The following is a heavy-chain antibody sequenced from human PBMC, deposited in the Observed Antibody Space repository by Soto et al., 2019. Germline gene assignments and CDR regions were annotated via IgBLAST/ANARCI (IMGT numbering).Heavy chain of an antibody. CDR3: ARVQGGVERYRSVYWFDP. CDR2: IYYSGST. D-gene: IGHD3-16*02. V-gene: IGHV4-31*03. CDR1: GGSISSGGYY. Sequence: SETLSLTCTVSGGSISSGGYYWSWIRQHPGKGLEWIGYIYYSGSTYYNPSLKSRVTISVDTSKNQFSLKLSSVTAADTAVYYCARVQGGVERYRSVYWFDPWGQGTLVTVSS. J-gene: IGHJ5*02.